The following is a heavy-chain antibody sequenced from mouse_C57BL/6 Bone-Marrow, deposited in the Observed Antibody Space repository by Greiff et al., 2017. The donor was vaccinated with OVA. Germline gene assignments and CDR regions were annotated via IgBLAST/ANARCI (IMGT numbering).Heavy chain of an antibody. Sequence: QVQLQQPGAELVKPGASVKMSCKASGYTFTSYWITWVKQRPGQGLEWIGDIYPGSGSTNYNEKFKSKAKLTVDTSSSADYMQLSSLTSEDSAVYYCARSHYYGSFDYFDYWGQGTTLTVSS. V-gene: IGHV1-55*01. CDR2: IYPGSGST. D-gene: IGHD1-1*01. CDR3: ARSHYYGSFDYFDY. CDR1: GYTFTSYW. J-gene: IGHJ2*01.